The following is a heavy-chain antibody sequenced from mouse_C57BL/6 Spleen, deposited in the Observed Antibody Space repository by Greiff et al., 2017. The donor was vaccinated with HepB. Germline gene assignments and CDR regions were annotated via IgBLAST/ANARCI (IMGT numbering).Heavy chain of an antibody. CDR1: GYTFTSYW. D-gene: IGHD1-1*01. V-gene: IGHV1-52*01. CDR2: IDPSDSET. J-gene: IGHJ1*03. CDR3: ARRGMTTVVATEYFDV. Sequence: VQLQQSGAELVRPGSSVKLSCKASGYTFTSYWMHWVKQRPIQGLEWIGNIDPSDSETHYNQKFKDKATLPVDKSSSTAYMQLSSLTSEDSAVYYCARRGMTTVVATEYFDVWGTGTTVTVSS.